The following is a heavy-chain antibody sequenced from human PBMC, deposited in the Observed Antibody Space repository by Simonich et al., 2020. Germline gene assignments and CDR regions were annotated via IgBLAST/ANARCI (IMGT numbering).Heavy chain of an antibody. CDR1: GGSISSYY. CDR2: IHYSGRT. V-gene: IGHV4-59*08. D-gene: IGHD2-21*02. CDR3: ARHKFWGEEVTAIPGYWYFDL. Sequence: QVQLQESGPGLVKPSETLSLTCTVSGGSISSYYWSWIRQPPGKGLEWIGHIHYSGRTKYNPTLKSRVTLSVDTSKNQCALTLSSVTAADTAVYYCARHKFWGEEVTAIPGYWYFDLWGRGTLVTVSS. J-gene: IGHJ2*01.